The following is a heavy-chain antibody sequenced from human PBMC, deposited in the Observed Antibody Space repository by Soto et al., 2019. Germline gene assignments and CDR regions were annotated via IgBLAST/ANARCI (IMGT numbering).Heavy chain of an antibody. D-gene: IGHD3-3*01. CDR3: AKDFRPDGRYDLDY. CDR1: GFTFSIYA. J-gene: IGHJ4*02. CDR2: IIGNGVST. Sequence: EVQLLESGGGLVQPGGSLRLSCAASGFTFSIYAMSWVRQAPGKGLEWVSLIIGNGVSTDYADSVKGRFTISRDNSKNTLYLQMNSLSAEDTAIYSCAKDFRPDGRYDLDYWGQGTLVTVPS. V-gene: IGHV3-23*01.